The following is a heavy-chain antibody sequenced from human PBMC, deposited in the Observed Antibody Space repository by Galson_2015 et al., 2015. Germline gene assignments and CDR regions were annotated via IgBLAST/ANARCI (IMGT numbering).Heavy chain of an antibody. CDR1: GLTLSSYR. CDR3: ARRYGVYQGSFEY. D-gene: IGHD4-17*01. J-gene: IGHJ4*02. Sequence: SLRLSCAALGLTLSSYRMYWVRQAPGKGLEWVSYISTSSSTIYYADSVKGRFTISRDNAKNSLYLQMNSLRDEDTAVYYCARRYGVYQGSFEYWGQGTLVTVSS. CDR2: ISTSSSTI. V-gene: IGHV3-48*02.